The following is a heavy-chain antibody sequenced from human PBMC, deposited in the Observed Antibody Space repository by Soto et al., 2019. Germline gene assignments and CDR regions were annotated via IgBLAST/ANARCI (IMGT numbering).Heavy chain of an antibody. J-gene: IGHJ4*01. Sequence: QVQLVQSGAEVKKPGATVKVSCKASGYTFINYCFYWVRQAPGKGLEWIGWMGADKGQTKYSQRFQARVNITTNTTTNTEYMGLRCQTTAATVVASCTAEVVGHSPMGDWGQGTMVIVSS. D-gene: IGHD6-13*01. CDR1: GYTFINYC. CDR2: MGADKGQT. CDR3: TAEVVGHSPMGD. V-gene: IGHV1-18*01.